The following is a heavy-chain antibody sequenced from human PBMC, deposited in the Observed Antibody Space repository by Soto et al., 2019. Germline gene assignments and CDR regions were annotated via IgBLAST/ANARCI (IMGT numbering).Heavy chain of an antibody. Sequence: GGSLRLSCAASGFTFSSYSMNWVRQAPGKGLEWVSSISSSSSYIYYADSVKGRFTISRDNAKNSLYLQMNSLRAEDTAVYYCARVLSITIFGVVHLGFDYWGQGTLVTVSS. V-gene: IGHV3-21*01. CDR3: ARVLSITIFGVVHLGFDY. D-gene: IGHD3-3*01. CDR1: GFTFSSYS. J-gene: IGHJ4*02. CDR2: ISSSSSYI.